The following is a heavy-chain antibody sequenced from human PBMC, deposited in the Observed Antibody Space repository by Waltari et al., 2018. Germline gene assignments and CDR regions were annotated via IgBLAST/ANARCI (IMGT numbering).Heavy chain of an antibody. D-gene: IGHD3-10*01. Sequence: EVQLVETGGGLIQPGGSLRLSCAASGFTVSSNYMSWVRQAPGKGLEWVSVIYGGGSTYYADSVKGRFTTSRDNSKNTLYLQMNSLRAEDTAVYYCARDHGFLSQGYMDVWGKGTTVTVSS. V-gene: IGHV3-53*02. CDR3: ARDHGFLSQGYMDV. CDR1: GFTVSSNY. CDR2: IYGGGST. J-gene: IGHJ6*03.